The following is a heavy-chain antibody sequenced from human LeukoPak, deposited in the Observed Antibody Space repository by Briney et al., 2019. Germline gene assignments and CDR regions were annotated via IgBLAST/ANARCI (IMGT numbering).Heavy chain of an antibody. CDR1: GGSFSGYY. D-gene: IGHD2-15*01. J-gene: IGHJ3*02. CDR3: ARDSPPHAFDI. Sequence: PSETLSLTCAVYGGSFSGYYWSWIRQPPGKGLEWIGEINHSGSTNYNPSLKSRVTISVDKSKNQFSLKLSSVTAADTAVYYCARDSPPHAFDIWGQGTMVTVSS. V-gene: IGHV4-34*01. CDR2: INHSGST.